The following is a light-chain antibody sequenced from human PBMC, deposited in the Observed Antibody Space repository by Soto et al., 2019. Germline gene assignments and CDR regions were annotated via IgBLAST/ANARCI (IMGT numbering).Light chain of an antibody. CDR3: QQYNNWPPWT. J-gene: IGKJ1*01. CDR2: GAS. CDR1: QRVSSSY. V-gene: IGKV3D-15*01. Sequence: ILMTQSPDTLSVSPGESATLSCRASQRVSSSYLAWYQQKPGQAPRLLIYGASNRATGIPARFSGSGSGTDFTLTISSLEPEDFAVYYCQQYNNWPPWTFGQGTKVDIK.